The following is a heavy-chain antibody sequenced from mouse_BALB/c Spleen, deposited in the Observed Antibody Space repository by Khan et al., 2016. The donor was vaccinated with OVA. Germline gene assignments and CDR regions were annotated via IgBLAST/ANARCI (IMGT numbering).Heavy chain of an antibody. CDR1: GYTFTSYY. J-gene: IGHJ4*01. V-gene: IGHV1S56*01. D-gene: IGHD2-1*01. CDR3: ARWGVNYPSYAMDY. Sequence: QVQLQQSGPELVKPGASVRISCKASGYTFTSYYIHWVKQRPGQGLEWIGWIYPGNVNTDYNEKFKGKATLTADKSSSTAYMQLSSLTSEDSAVYFGARWGVNYPSYAMDYWGQGTSVTVSS. CDR2: IYPGNVNT.